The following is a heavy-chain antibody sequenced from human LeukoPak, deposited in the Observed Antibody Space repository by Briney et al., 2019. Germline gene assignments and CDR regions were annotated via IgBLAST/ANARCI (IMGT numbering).Heavy chain of an antibody. CDR3: AFFEYSSSSSHY. Sequence: GGSLRLSCAASGFTFSSYGMHWVRQAPGKGLEWVAFIRYYGSDKYYADSVKGRFTISRDNSKNTLYLQMNSLRAEDTAVYYCAFFEYSSSSSHYWGQGTLVTVSS. V-gene: IGHV3-30*02. J-gene: IGHJ4*02. CDR1: GFTFSSYG. D-gene: IGHD6-6*01. CDR2: IRYYGSDK.